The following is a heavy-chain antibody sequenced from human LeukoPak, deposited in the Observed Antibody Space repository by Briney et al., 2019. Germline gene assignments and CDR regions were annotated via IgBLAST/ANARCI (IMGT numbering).Heavy chain of an antibody. CDR1: GGTFSSYA. CDR3: ASSLTMVRGVMGY. Sequence: SVKVSCKAPGGTFSSYAISWVRQAPGQGLEWMGRIIPILGIANYAQKFQGRVTITADKSTSAAYMELSSLRSEDTAVYYCASSLTMVRGVMGYWGQGTLVTVSS. V-gene: IGHV1-69*04. CDR2: IIPILGIA. J-gene: IGHJ4*02. D-gene: IGHD3-10*01.